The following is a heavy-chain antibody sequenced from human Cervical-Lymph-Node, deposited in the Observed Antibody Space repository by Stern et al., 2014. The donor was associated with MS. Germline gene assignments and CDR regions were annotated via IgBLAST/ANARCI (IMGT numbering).Heavy chain of an antibody. J-gene: IGHJ3*02. CDR2: IYWDDEK. CDR3: THSLHGDYYDAFDT. Sequence: EESGPTLATATQPLTLTCTFSGFALRNSGVSVAWIRQPPGKALEXLAVIYWDDEKRYSPSLKSRLSITKDASESQVVLTMTNMDPVDTATYYCTHSLHGDYYDAFDTWGQGTMVTVSS. V-gene: IGHV2-5*02. D-gene: IGHD4-17*01. CDR1: GFALRNSGVS.